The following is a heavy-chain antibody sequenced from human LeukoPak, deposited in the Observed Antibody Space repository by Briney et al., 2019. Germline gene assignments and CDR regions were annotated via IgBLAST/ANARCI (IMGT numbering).Heavy chain of an antibody. CDR2: TNLHGTAV. Sequence: GGSLRLSCEVSGLSFSNYWMHWVRQAPGKGLVWVARTNLHGTAVDYADSVKGRFIISRDNAKITLFLQMNSLRVEDTAVYYCASAYTYVRLGDHWGQGTLVTVSS. D-gene: IGHD3-16*01. CDR3: ASAYTYVRLGDH. J-gene: IGHJ4*02. V-gene: IGHV3-74*01. CDR1: GLSFSNYW.